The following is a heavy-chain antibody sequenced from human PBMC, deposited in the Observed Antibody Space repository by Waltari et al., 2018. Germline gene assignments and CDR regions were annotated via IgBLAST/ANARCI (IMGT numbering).Heavy chain of an antibody. Sequence: QVQLQESGPGLVKPSETLSLTCSVSSGSISGYYWSWIRPPPGKGLEWIGYIYSSGNTISVDTSKNQFSLRLSAVTAADTAVYYCARHYGSGTYPLDYWGRGTLVTVSS. V-gene: IGHV4-59*01. CDR3: ARHYGSGTYPLDY. J-gene: IGHJ4*02. CDR2: IYSSG. D-gene: IGHD3-10*01. CDR1: SGSISGYY.